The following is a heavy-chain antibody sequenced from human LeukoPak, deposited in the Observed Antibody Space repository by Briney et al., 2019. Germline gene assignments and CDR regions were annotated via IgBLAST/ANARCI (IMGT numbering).Heavy chain of an antibody. V-gene: IGHV4-59*01. CDR2: IYYSGST. D-gene: IGHD6-19*01. CDR1: GGSISSYY. CDR3: ARASTVIVVAPDAFDI. J-gene: IGHJ3*02. Sequence: SETLSLTCTVSGGSISSYYWSWIRQPPGKGLEWIGYIYYSGSTNYNPSPKSRVTISVDTSKNQFSLKLSSVTAADTAVYYCARASTVIVVAPDAFDIWGQGTMVTVSS.